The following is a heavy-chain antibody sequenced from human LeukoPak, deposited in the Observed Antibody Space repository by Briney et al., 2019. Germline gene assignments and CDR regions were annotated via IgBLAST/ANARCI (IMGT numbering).Heavy chain of an antibody. V-gene: IGHV3-11*01. D-gene: IGHD6-13*01. CDR2: ISSSGSTI. CDR1: GFTFSDYY. CDR3: ARDRHSSSWRGNWFDP. Sequence: RGSLRLSCAASGFTFSDYYMSWIRQAPGKGLEWVSYISSSGSTIYYADSVKGRFTISRDNAKNSLYLQMNSLRAEDTAVYYCARDRHSSSWRGNWFDPWGQGTLVTVSS. J-gene: IGHJ5*02.